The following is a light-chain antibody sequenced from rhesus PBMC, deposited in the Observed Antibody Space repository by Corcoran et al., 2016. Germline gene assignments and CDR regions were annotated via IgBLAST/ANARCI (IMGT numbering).Light chain of an antibody. V-gene: IGKV3S9*01. Sequence: EIVMTQSPATLSLSPGERATLSCRASQSVSSYVAWYQQKPEQAPRLLIYGSAGRATGIPDRFSGSGSGTDFTLIISSLEPEDLGVYYCQQYNNWNTFGGGTKVEIK. CDR3: QQYNNWNT. CDR2: GSA. J-gene: IGKJ4*01. CDR1: QSVSSY.